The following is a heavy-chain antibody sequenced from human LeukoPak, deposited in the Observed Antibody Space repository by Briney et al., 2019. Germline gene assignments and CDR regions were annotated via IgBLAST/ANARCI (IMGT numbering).Heavy chain of an antibody. CDR3: ARLHYYGSGSPLNP. J-gene: IGHJ5*02. V-gene: IGHV5-51*01. Sequence: GESLKISCKGSGSTFANYWIGWVRQLPGKGPEWMGIIYPGDSDTRYSPSFQGQVTISADKSISTAYLQWSSLKASDTAMYYCARLHYYGSGSPLNPWGQGTLVTVSS. CDR1: GSTFANYW. CDR2: IYPGDSDT. D-gene: IGHD3-10*01.